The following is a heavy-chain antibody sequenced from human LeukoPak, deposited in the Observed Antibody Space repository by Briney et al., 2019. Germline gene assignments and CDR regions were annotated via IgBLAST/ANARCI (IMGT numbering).Heavy chain of an antibody. D-gene: IGHD3-3*01. V-gene: IGHV1-69*05. CDR1: GGTFSSYA. CDR2: IIPIFGTA. Sequence: ASVKVSCKASGGTFSSYAISWVRQAPGQGLEWMGRIIPIFGTANYAQKFQGRVTITTDESTSTAYMELRSLRSEDTAVYYCAREAFWSGYQNWFDPWGQGTLVTVSS. J-gene: IGHJ5*02. CDR3: AREAFWSGYQNWFDP.